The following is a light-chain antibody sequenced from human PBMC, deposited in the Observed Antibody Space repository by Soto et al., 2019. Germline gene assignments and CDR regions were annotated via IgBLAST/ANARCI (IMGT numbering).Light chain of an antibody. V-gene: IGKV3-20*01. CDR3: QQYDSLPNT. CDR2: GPS. J-gene: IGKJ2*01. CDR1: QSITSSS. Sequence: EIVLTQSPGTLSLSPGERATLSCRASQSITSSSVAWYQQRPGQAPRLLIYGPSSRATDIPDRFSGSGSGTDFNLTISRLEPEDFAVYYCQQYDSLPNTFGQGTKLEIK.